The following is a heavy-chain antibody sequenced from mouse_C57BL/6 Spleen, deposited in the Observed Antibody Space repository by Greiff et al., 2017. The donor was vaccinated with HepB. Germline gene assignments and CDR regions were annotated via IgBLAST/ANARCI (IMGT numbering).Heavy chain of an antibody. CDR1: GYTFTSYG. CDR3: ARRWETAQAAPFAY. D-gene: IGHD3-2*02. J-gene: IGHJ3*01. V-gene: IGHV1-81*01. CDR2: IYPRSGNT. Sequence: QVQLQQSGAELARPGASVKLSCKASGYTFTSYGISWVKQRTGQGLEWIGEIYPRSGNTYYNEKFKGKATLTADKSSSTAYMELRSLTSEDSAVYFCARRWETAQAAPFAYWGQGTLVTVSA.